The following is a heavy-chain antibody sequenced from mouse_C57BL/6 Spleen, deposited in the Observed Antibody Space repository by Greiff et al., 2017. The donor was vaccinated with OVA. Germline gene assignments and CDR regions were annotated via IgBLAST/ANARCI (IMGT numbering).Heavy chain of an antibody. V-gene: IGHV1-80*01. Sequence: VQLQQSGAELVKPGASVKISCKASGYAFSSYWMNWVKQRPGKGLEWIGQIYPGDGDTNYNGKFKGKATLTADKSSSTAYMQLSSLTSEDSAVYVCARRKAYGTYWYFDVWGTGTTVTVSS. J-gene: IGHJ1*03. CDR2: IYPGDGDT. CDR1: GYAFSSYW. CDR3: ARRKAYGTYWYFDV. D-gene: IGHD2-1*01.